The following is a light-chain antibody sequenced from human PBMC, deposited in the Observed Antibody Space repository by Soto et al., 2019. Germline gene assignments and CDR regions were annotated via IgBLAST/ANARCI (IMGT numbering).Light chain of an antibody. CDR2: RSN. V-gene: IGLV1-47*01. CDR3: AAWDDSLSGPV. CDR1: SSNIGSNY. Sequence: QSVLTQPPSASGTPGQRGTISCSGRSSNIGSNYIYWFQQLPGTAPKLLMYRSNQRPSGVPDRFSGSKSGTSASLAISGLRSEDEADYYCAAWDDSLSGPVFGTGTKVTVL. J-gene: IGLJ1*01.